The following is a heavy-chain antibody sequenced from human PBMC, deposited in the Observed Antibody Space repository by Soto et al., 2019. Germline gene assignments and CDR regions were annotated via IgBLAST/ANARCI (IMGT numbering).Heavy chain of an antibody. CDR1: GFTFSTFE. Sequence: PGGSLRLSCAASGFTFSTFEMNWVRQAPGKGLEWVSYISGTGTNIFYADSVKGRFTISRDNAKNSLYLQMNSLRVEDTAVYFCARDPGASWFDAWGQGTLVTSPQ. CDR2: ISGTGTNI. V-gene: IGHV3-48*03. J-gene: IGHJ5*02. CDR3: ARDPGASWFDA.